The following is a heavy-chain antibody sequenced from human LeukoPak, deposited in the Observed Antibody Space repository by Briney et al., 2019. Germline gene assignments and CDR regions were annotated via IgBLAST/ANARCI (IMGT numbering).Heavy chain of an antibody. Sequence: SEALSLTCTVSSGSISSSSYYCGWIRQPPGKGLEWIGTIYYSGSTYYNPSLKSRVTISVDTSKNQFSLKLSSVTAADTAVYYCARRMATILNWSDPWGQGTLVTVSS. CDR2: IYYSGST. D-gene: IGHD5-12*01. J-gene: IGHJ5*02. CDR1: SGSISSSSYY. V-gene: IGHV4-39*01. CDR3: ARRMATILNWSDP.